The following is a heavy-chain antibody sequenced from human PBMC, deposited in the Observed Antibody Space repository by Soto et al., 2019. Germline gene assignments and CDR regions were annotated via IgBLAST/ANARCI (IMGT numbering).Heavy chain of an antibody. Sequence: QVQLQESGPGLVKPSGTLSLTCAVSGGSISSSNWWSWVRQPPGKGLEWIGEIYHSGSTNYNPSLKSRVTISVDKSKNQFSLKLSSVTAAATAVYYCARDCSGGSCYTLNYYYGMDVWGQGTTVTVSS. CDR2: IYHSGST. V-gene: IGHV4-4*02. J-gene: IGHJ6*02. CDR1: GGSISSSNW. D-gene: IGHD2-15*01. CDR3: ARDCSGGSCYTLNYYYGMDV.